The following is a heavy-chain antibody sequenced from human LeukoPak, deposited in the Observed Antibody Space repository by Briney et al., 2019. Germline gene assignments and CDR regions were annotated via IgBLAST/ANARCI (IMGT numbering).Heavy chain of an antibody. CDR2: ISSSGSTI. CDR1: GFTFSDFA. J-gene: IGHJ4*02. V-gene: IGHV3-11*01. CDR3: ARGPGLGRPFDY. Sequence: AGASLRLSCVASGFTFSDFAMSWVRQAPGKGLEWVSYISSSGSTIYYADSVKGRFTISRDNAKNSLYLQMNSLRAEDTAVYYCARGPGLGRPFDYWGQGTLVTVSS. D-gene: IGHD3/OR15-3a*01.